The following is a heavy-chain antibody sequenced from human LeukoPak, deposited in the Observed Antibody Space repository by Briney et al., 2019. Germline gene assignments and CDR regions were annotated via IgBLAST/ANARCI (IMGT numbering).Heavy chain of an antibody. J-gene: IGHJ6*04. CDR2: ISSSDSTI. V-gene: IGHV3-48*03. Sequence: GGSLRLSCAASGFTFSSYEMNWVRQAPGKGLEWVSYISSSDSTIYYADSAKGRFTISRDNAKNSLYLQMNSLRAEDTAVYYCAELGITMIGGVWGKGTTVTISS. D-gene: IGHD3-10*02. CDR3: AELGITMIGGV. CDR1: GFTFSSYE.